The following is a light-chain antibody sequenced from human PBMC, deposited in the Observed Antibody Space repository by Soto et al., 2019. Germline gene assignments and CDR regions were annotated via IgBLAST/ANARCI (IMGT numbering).Light chain of an antibody. V-gene: IGKV3-20*01. Sequence: EIVLTQSPGTLSLSPGERGTLACWASQSVSSSSLAWYQQRPDQAPRLLIYGASIRATDIPDRFSGSGSGTDFTLTISRLEPEDFAVYYCQQYGSSPLTFGGGTKVEIK. CDR3: QQYGSSPLT. CDR2: GAS. J-gene: IGKJ4*01. CDR1: QSVSSSS.